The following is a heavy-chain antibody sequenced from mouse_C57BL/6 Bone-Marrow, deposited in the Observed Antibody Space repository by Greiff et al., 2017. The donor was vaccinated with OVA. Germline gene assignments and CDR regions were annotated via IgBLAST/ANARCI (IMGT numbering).Heavy chain of an antibody. D-gene: IGHD2-3*01. J-gene: IGHJ3*01. CDR2: ISYDGSN. Sequence: ESGPGLVKPSQSLSLTCSVTGYSITSGYYWNWIRQFPGNQLEWMGYISYDGSNNYNPSLKNRISITRDTSKNQFFLKLNAVTTEDTATYYCARGWLLTWFAYWGQGTLVTVSA. CDR1: GYSITSGYY. CDR3: ARGWLLTWFAY. V-gene: IGHV3-6*01.